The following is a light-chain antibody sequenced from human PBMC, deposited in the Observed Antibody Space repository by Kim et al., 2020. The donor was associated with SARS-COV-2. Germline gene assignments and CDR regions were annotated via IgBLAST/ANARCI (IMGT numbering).Light chain of an antibody. J-gene: IGLJ2*01. CDR1: SLRKYS. Sequence: SSELTQDPALSVSLGQTVRITCQGDSLRKYSGTWYQQNPGQAPVLVISGKNTRPSGISDRLSGSSSGNTASLTITGAQAEDEADFYCSSRDSSGYVIFGGGTQLIVL. CDR2: GKN. CDR3: SSRDSSGYVI. V-gene: IGLV3-19*01.